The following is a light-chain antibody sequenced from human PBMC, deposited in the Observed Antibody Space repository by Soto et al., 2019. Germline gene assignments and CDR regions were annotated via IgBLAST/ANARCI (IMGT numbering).Light chain of an antibody. V-gene: IGLV2-8*01. Sequence: QSALTKPPSASGSPGQSVTISCTGTSSDVGGYNYVSWYQQHPGKAPKFMIYEVSKRPSGVPDRFSGSKSGNTASLTVSGLQAEDEADYYCSSYAGSNNVVFGGGTKLTVL. CDR2: EVS. J-gene: IGLJ2*01. CDR3: SSYAGSNNVV. CDR1: SSDVGGYNY.